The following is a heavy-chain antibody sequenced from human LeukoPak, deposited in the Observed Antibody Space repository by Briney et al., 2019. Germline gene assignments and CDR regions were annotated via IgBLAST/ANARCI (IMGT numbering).Heavy chain of an antibody. Sequence: SVKVSCKASGGTFSSYAISWVRQAPGQGLEWMGGIIPIFGTANYAQKFQGRVTITADESTSTAYMELSSLRSEDTAVYYCARHNRKIYYYDSSGYHYWGQGTLVTVSS. CDR1: GGTFSSYA. D-gene: IGHD3-22*01. CDR3: ARHNRKIYYYDSSGYHY. CDR2: IIPIFGTA. J-gene: IGHJ4*02. V-gene: IGHV1-69*13.